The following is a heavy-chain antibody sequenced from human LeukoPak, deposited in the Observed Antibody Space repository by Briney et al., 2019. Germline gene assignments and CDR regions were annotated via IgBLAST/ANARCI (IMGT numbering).Heavy chain of an antibody. V-gene: IGHV3-21*01. Sequence: GGSLRLSCAASGFTFSSYRMNWVRQAPGKGLEWVSSISSRNSYIYYADSVKGRFTISRDNAKNSLYLQMNSLRAEDTAVYYCARDLTRYCSGGSCYYYYGMDVWGQGTTVTVSS. CDR3: ARDLTRYCSGGSCYYYYGMDV. CDR2: ISSRNSYI. J-gene: IGHJ6*02. CDR1: GFTFSSYR. D-gene: IGHD2-15*01.